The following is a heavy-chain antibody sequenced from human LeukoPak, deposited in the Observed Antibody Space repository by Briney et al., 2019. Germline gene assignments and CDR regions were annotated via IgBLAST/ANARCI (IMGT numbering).Heavy chain of an antibody. V-gene: IGHV1-18*01. CDR3: ARGVLDSSGYYQAFDY. CDR1: GYTFPSYG. J-gene: IGHJ4*02. Sequence: ASVTVSFKSSGYTFPSYGINWVRQAPGQGLEWMGWISAYNGNTNYAQKLHGRVTMTTDTSTSTAYMELRSLRSDDTAVYYCARGVLDSSGYYQAFDYWGQGTLVTVSS. D-gene: IGHD3-22*01. CDR2: ISAYNGNT.